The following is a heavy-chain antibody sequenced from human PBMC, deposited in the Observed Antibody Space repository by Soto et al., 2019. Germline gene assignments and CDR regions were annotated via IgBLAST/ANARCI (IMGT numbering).Heavy chain of an antibody. CDR2: INHSGSA. J-gene: IGHJ4*02. V-gene: IGHV4-34*01. Sequence: SETLSLTCAVYGGSFSGYYRSWIRQPPGKGLEWIGEINHSGSANYNPSLESRVTISVDTSKNQFSLKLSDVTAADTAVYYCVRGGVPETDGRGKINGAQETRVTVPS. CDR3: VRGGVPETDGRGKIN. D-gene: IGHD3-10*01. CDR1: GGSFSGYY.